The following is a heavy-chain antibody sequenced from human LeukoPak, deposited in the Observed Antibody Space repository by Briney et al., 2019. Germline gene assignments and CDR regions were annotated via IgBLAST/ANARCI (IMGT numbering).Heavy chain of an antibody. D-gene: IGHD3-10*01. CDR3: ARVHIVTGTYFDS. CDR2: IYTSYFT. J-gene: IGHJ4*02. V-gene: IGHV4-4*07. Sequence: PSETLSLTCTISGDSMSGYSWSWLRQPAGKELEWIGRIYTSYFTGYNLSLDGRVTMSIDTSKNQFSLMLDSVTAADTAIYYCARVHIVTGTYFDSWGQGALVTVSS. CDR1: GDSMSGYS.